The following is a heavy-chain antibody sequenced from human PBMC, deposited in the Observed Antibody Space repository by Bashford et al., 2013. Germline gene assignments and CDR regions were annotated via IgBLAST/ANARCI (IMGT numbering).Heavy chain of an antibody. Sequence: SVKVLLQGFWRHLQQLCYQRGWRQAPGQGLEWMGGIDPLSFGTANYAQKFQGRVTITADESTSTAYMELSSLRSEDTAVYYCARQWFDPWGQGPWSPSPQ. CDR3: ARQWFDP. J-gene: IGHJ5*02. V-gene: IGHV1-69*13. CDR1: RHLQQLC. CDR2: IDPLSFGTA.